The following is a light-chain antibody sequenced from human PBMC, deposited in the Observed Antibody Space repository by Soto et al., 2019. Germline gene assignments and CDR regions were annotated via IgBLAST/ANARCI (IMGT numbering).Light chain of an antibody. J-gene: IGLJ1*01. CDR2: EVS. Sequence: SVLTQPASVSGSPGQSITISCTGTNSDVGDYNYVSWYQQHPGKAPKLIIYEVSNRPSGISDRFSASKSGNTASLTISGLQAEDEADYYCSSYTNSNTRVFGTGTKVTV. CDR3: SSYTNSNTRV. V-gene: IGLV2-14*01. CDR1: NSDVGDYNY.